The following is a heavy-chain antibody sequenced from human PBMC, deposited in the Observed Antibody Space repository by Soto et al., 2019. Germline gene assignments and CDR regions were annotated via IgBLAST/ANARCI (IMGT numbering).Heavy chain of an antibody. CDR3: ARVRYPSAPRRPLDYYFMDV. Sequence: VQLVESGGGLVQPGGSLRLSCAASGFTFGSYAMTWVRQAPGQGLEWVSAISGGGSGRYYSDSVEARFTISRDNPKNLLYLQMNTLRVEDTGVYFCARVRYPSAPRRPLDYYFMDVWGNGTTITVSS. V-gene: IGHV3-23*04. J-gene: IGHJ6*03. CDR2: ISGGGSGR. CDR1: GFTFGSYA. D-gene: IGHD1-20*01.